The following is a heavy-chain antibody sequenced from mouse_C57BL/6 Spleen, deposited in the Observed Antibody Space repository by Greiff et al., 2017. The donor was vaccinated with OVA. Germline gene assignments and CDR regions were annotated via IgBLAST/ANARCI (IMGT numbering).Heavy chain of an antibody. Sequence: QVQLQQPGAELVRPGTSVKLSCKASGYTFTSYWMHWVKQRPGQGLEWIGVIDPSDSYTNYNQKFKGKATLTVDTSSSTAYMQLSSLTSEDSAVYYCARYDGYYDAMDYWGQGTSVTVSS. CDR3: ARYDGYYDAMDY. V-gene: IGHV1-59*01. CDR1: GYTFTSYW. J-gene: IGHJ4*01. D-gene: IGHD2-2*01. CDR2: IDPSDSYT.